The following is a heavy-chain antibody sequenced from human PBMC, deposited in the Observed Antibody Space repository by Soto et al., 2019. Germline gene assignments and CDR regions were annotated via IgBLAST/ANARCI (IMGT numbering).Heavy chain of an antibody. V-gene: IGHV1-2*04. J-gene: IGHJ4*02. CDR2: INPNSGGT. Sequence: ASVKVSCKASGYTFTGYYMHWVRQAPGQGLERMGWINPNSGGTNYAQKFQGWVTMTRDTSISTAYMELSRLRSDDTAVYYCARGVRRYYDSSGYYFFDYWGQGTLVTVSS. D-gene: IGHD3-22*01. CDR1: GYTFTGYY. CDR3: ARGVRRYYDSSGYYFFDY.